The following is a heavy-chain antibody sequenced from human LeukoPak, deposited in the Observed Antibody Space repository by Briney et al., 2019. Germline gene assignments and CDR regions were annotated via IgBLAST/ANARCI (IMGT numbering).Heavy chain of an antibody. J-gene: IGHJ3*02. D-gene: IGHD4-11*01. CDR3: AKGRHDYSNYGAFDI. V-gene: IGHV3-23*01. Sequence: PGGSLRLSCAASGFALTSYAMSWVRQAPGQGLEWVSSISISGGSTYYADSVKGRFTISRDNSKNTLYLQMNSLRAEDTAVYYCAKGRHDYSNYGAFDIWGQGTMVTVSS. CDR1: GFALTSYA. CDR2: ISISGGST.